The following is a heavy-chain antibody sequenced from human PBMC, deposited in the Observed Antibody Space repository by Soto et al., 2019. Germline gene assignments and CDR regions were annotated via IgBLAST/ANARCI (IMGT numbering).Heavy chain of an antibody. V-gene: IGHV4-59*01. CDR3: ARDRWTARANWFDP. Sequence: PSETLSLTCTVFGGSIDDYYWSWIRQSPGKGLEWIGHISDRWTTDYNPSLKSRVTISVDRSKKQFSLKVTSVTAADTAVYYCARDRWTARANWFDPWGQGTLVTVSS. J-gene: IGHJ5*02. CDR2: ISDRWTT. D-gene: IGHD3-16*02. CDR1: GGSIDDYY.